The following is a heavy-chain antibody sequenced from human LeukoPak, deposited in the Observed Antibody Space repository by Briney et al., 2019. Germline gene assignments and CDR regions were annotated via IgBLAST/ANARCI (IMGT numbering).Heavy chain of an antibody. CDR2: IYYSGST. CDR1: GGSISSYY. Sequence: SETLSLTCTVSGGSISSYYWSWIRQPPGKGLEWIGYIYYSGSTNYNPSLKSRVTISVDTSKNQFSLKLSSVTAADTAVYYCARVRDHGYLFDYWGQGTLVTVSS. J-gene: IGHJ4*02. D-gene: IGHD4-17*01. CDR3: ARVRDHGYLFDY. V-gene: IGHV4-59*08.